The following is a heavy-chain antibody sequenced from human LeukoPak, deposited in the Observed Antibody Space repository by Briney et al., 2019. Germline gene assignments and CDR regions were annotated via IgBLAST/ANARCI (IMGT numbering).Heavy chain of an antibody. J-gene: IGHJ4*02. V-gene: IGHV4-59*10. CDR3: ARYKYYYDSSGYYFDY. D-gene: IGHD3-22*01. Sequence: NPSETLSLTCAVYGGSFSGYYWSWIRQPAGKGLEWIGRIYTSGSTNYNPSLKSRVTISVDTSKNQFSLKLTSVTAADTAVYYCARYKYYYDSSGYYFDYWGQGTLVTVSS. CDR2: IYTSGST. CDR1: GGSFSGYY.